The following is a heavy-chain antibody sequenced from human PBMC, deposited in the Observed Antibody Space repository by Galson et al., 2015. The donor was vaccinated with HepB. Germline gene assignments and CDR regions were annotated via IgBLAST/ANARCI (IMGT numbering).Heavy chain of an antibody. CDR1: GSTFTGYY. Sequence: SVKVSCKASGSTFTGYYMHWVRQAPGQGLEWMGWINPNSGGTNYAQKFQGRVTMTRDTSISTAYMELSRLRSDDTAVYYCARDETGIQLQQLLFDPWGQGTLVTVSS. CDR3: ARDETGIQLQQLLFDP. D-gene: IGHD5-18*01. V-gene: IGHV1-2*02. J-gene: IGHJ5*02. CDR2: INPNSGGT.